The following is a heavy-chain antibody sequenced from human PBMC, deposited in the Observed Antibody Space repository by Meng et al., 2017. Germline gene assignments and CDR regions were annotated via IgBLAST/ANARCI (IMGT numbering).Heavy chain of an antibody. V-gene: IGHV4-39*07. CDR3: ARTRRPLGGTIDY. CDR2: IYYSGST. Sequence: SETLSLTCTVSGGSISSSSYYWGWIRQPPGKGLEWIGSIYYSGSTYYNPSLKSRVTISVDTSKNQFSLKLSSVTAADTAVYYCARTRRPLGGTIDYWGQGTLVTVSS. J-gene: IGHJ4*02. D-gene: IGHD3-16*01. CDR1: GGSISSSSYY.